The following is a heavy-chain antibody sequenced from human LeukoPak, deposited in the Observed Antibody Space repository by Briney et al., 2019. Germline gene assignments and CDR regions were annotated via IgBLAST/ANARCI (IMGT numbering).Heavy chain of an antibody. J-gene: IGHJ4*02. Sequence: ASVKVSCKASGHTFTGYYMHWVRQAPGQGLEWMGWINPNSGGTSYAQKFQGRVTMTRDTSISTAYMELSRLRSDETAVYYCANLGGYSGYDLSGYWGQGTLVIVSS. V-gene: IGHV1-2*02. CDR1: GHTFTGYY. D-gene: IGHD5-12*01. CDR3: ANLGGYSGYDLSGY. CDR2: INPNSGGT.